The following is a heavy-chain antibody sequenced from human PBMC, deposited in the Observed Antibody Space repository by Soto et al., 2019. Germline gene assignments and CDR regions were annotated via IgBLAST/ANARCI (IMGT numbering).Heavy chain of an antibody. J-gene: IGHJ4*02. CDR3: ARVGGVKGYHYVAASDY. D-gene: IGHD3-10*01. V-gene: IGHV1-18*01. CDR2: ITTYNDNT. Sequence: QVQLVQSGAEVKKPGASVKVSCKGSGYTFTSFGITWVRQAPGQGLEWMGWITTYNDNTNYAQKFQGRVTMTTDTCTSTAYMELRSLRSDDPAVYYCARVGGVKGYHYVAASDYWGQGTLVTVSS. CDR1: GYTFTSFG.